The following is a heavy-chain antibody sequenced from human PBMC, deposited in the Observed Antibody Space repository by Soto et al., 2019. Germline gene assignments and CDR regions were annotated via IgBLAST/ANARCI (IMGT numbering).Heavy chain of an antibody. CDR2: IYYSGST. Sequence: SETLSLTCTVTGGPISSGDYYWSWIRQPPGKGLEWIGYIYYSGSTYYNPSLKSRVTISVDTSKNQFSLKLSSVTAADTAVYYCARSISGYSSSWQDYWGQGTLVTVSS. CDR1: GGPISSGDYY. V-gene: IGHV4-30-4*01. D-gene: IGHD6-13*01. J-gene: IGHJ4*02. CDR3: ARSISGYSSSWQDY.